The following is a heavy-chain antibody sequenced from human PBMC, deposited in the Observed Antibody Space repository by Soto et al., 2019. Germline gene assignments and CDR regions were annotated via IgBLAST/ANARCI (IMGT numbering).Heavy chain of an antibody. Sequence: SETLSLTCTVSGGSISSYYWSWIRQPPGKGLEWIGYIYYSGSTNYNPSLKSRVTISVDTSKNQFSLKLSSVTAADTAVYYCARGYYGSGSHYYYYYYMDVWGKGTTVTVSS. CDR2: IYYSGST. D-gene: IGHD3-10*01. J-gene: IGHJ6*03. CDR1: GGSISSYY. CDR3: ARGYYGSGSHYYYYYYMDV. V-gene: IGHV4-59*01.